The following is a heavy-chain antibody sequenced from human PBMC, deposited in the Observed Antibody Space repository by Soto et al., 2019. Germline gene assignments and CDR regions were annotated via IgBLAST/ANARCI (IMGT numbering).Heavy chain of an antibody. CDR3: ARGPSGDKVDY. CDR2: INHSGST. Sequence: SETLSLTCAVYGGSFSGYYWSWIRQSPGRGLEWIGEINHSGSTYNNPSLTSRITISVDTSRTQFSLDLNSVTAADTAVYYCARGPSGDKVDYWGQGILVTVSS. V-gene: IGHV4-34*01. D-gene: IGHD7-27*01. J-gene: IGHJ4*02. CDR1: GGSFSGYY.